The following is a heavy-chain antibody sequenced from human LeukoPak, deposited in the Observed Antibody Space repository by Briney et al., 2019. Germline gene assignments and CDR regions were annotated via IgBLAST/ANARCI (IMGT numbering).Heavy chain of an antibody. J-gene: IGHJ4*02. Sequence: SETLSLTCTVSGGSISSGSYYWSWIRQPAGKGLEWIGRIYTSGSTNYNPSLKSRVTMSVDTSKNQFSLKLSSVTAADTAVYYCARAAGVGATSEFDYWGQGTLVTVSS. CDR1: GGSISSGSYY. CDR2: IYTSGST. CDR3: ARAAGVGATSEFDY. D-gene: IGHD1-26*01. V-gene: IGHV4-61*02.